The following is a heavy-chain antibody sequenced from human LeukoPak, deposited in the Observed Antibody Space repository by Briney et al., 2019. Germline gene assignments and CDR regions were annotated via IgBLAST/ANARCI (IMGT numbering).Heavy chain of an antibody. D-gene: IGHD2/OR15-2a*01. Sequence: PGGSLRLSCAASGFTFSSYAMSWVRQAPGKGLEWVSAISGSGGRTYYADSVKGRFTISRDNSKNTLYLQMNSLRAEDTAVYYCAKSSKGRYFFDYWGQGTLVTVSS. V-gene: IGHV3-23*01. CDR3: AKSSKGRYFFDY. J-gene: IGHJ4*02. CDR2: ISGSGGRT. CDR1: GFTFSSYA.